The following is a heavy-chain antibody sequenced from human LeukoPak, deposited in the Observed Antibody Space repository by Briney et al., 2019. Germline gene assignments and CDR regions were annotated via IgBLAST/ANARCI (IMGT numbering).Heavy chain of an antibody. D-gene: IGHD6-13*01. CDR3: AKDNVAAAGRYFDY. V-gene: IGHV3-30*18. Sequence: PGRSLRLSCAASGFTFSNYGMHWVRQAPGKGLEWVALISYDGSNEYFADSVKGRFTISRDNSKNTLYLQMHSLRAEDTAVYYCAKDNVAAAGRYFDYWGQGTLVTISS. CDR2: ISYDGSNE. CDR1: GFTFSNYG. J-gene: IGHJ4*02.